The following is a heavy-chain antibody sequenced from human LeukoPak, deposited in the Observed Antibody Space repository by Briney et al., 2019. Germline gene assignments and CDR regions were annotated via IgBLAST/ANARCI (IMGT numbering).Heavy chain of an antibody. Sequence: KPSETLSLTCTVSGGSISTYYWSWIRQPPGKGLEWIGYIYYSGSTNYNPSLKSRVTISVDTSKNQFSLKLSSVTAADTGVYYCARQTNSTWSLYMDVWGKGPTVTVSS. CDR2: IYYSGST. CDR1: GGSISTYY. V-gene: IGHV4-59*08. D-gene: IGHD6-13*01. CDR3: ARQTNSTWSLYMDV. J-gene: IGHJ6*03.